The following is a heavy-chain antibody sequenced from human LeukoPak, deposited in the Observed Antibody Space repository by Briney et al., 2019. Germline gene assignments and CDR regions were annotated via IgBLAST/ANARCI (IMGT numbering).Heavy chain of an antibody. CDR3: AKVFRVSCSTCGFDF. V-gene: IGHV3-30*18. J-gene: IGHJ4*02. D-gene: IGHD2-2*01. Sequence: GGSLRLSCVASGFMFSSNGMHWARQAPGKGLEWVAVISSDGRNKYYGDSVKGRFIISRDNSKNTLDLQMNSLRLEDTAVYYCAKVFRVSCSTCGFDFWGQGILVTVSS. CDR1: GFMFSSNG. CDR2: ISSDGRNK.